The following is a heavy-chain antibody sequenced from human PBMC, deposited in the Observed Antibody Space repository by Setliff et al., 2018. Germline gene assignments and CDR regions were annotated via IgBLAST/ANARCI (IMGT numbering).Heavy chain of an antibody. D-gene: IGHD2-2*01. Sequence: SETLSLTCTVSGASVSGNSYYWGWIRQPPGKGLEWIASTYYSGNTYYNPSLKSRVTIFVDTSKNQFSLNLNSVTAADTGVYYCASCRYQAPYDYWGQGILVTVSS. J-gene: IGHJ4*02. CDR3: ASCRYQAPYDY. V-gene: IGHV4-39*01. CDR2: TYYSGNT. CDR1: GASVSGNSYY.